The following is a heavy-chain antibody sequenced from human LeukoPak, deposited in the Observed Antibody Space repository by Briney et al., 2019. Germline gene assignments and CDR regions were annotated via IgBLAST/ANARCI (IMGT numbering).Heavy chain of an antibody. V-gene: IGHV3-30*02. CDR2: IRYDGSTK. CDR1: GFTFSSCG. J-gene: IGHJ4*02. CDR3: AGGTVTTFDY. Sequence: GGSLRLPCAASGFTFSSCGMHWVRQAPGKGLEWVAFIRYDGSTKYYADSVKGRFTISRDNSKNTLCLQMNSLRAEDTAVYYCAGGTVTTFDYWGQGTLVTVSS. D-gene: IGHD4-17*01.